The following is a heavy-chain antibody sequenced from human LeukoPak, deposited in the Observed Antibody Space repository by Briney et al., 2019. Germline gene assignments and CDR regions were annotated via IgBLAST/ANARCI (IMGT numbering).Heavy chain of an antibody. CDR3: ARGEYGLFDY. Sequence: PSQTLSLTCTVSGGSISGGSYYWSWIRQPPGKGLEWIGYIYYSGSTKYNLSLKSRVTISVDTSKNQLSLKLSSVTAADTAVCYCARGEYGLFDYWGQGTLVTVSS. J-gene: IGHJ4*02. V-gene: IGHV4-61*01. CDR2: IYYSGST. D-gene: IGHD2/OR15-2a*01. CDR1: GGSISGGSYY.